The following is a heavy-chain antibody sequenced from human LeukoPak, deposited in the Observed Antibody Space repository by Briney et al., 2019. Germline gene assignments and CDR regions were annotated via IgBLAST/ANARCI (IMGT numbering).Heavy chain of an antibody. CDR2: VSAYNGVT. V-gene: IGHV1-18*04. D-gene: IGHD3-10*01. Sequence: ASVKVSCKTSGYTFTSYYIHWVRQAPGQGLEWMGWVSAYNGVTNYAQKFQGRVTMTTDTSTTTGYMELRSLRSDDTAVYYCARDQLRYYGSGSYYSDMDVWGQGTTVTVSS. J-gene: IGHJ6*02. CDR3: ARDQLRYYGSGSYYSDMDV. CDR1: GYTFTSYY.